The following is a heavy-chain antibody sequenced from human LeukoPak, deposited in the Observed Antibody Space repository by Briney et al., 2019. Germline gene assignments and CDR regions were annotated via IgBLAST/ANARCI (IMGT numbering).Heavy chain of an antibody. CDR3: ARDVHGDYGSGWFDP. J-gene: IGHJ5*02. V-gene: IGHV1-69*13. D-gene: IGHD4-17*01. Sequence: ASVKVSCKTSGGTFNNSAISWVRQAPGQGLEWLGGIMPLFGTAGYAPKFQGRVTITEDESTRTVYLELTSLTSDDTAVYYWARDVHGDYGSGWFDPWGQGTLVSVSS. CDR2: IMPLFGTA. CDR1: GGTFNNSA.